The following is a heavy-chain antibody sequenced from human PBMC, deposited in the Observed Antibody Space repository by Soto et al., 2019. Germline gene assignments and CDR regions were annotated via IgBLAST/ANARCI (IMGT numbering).Heavy chain of an antibody. Sequence: TLSLTCTVSGGSISGGTYYWSWIRQPPGQGLEWIGYIYFSGSTYYNPSLKSRVIISVDTSKNQFSLRLSSVTAADTAVYYCARGDWPSQMDVWGQGTTVTVSS. CDR3: ARGDWPSQMDV. D-gene: IGHD2-21*01. J-gene: IGHJ6*02. V-gene: IGHV4-31*03. CDR2: IYFSGST. CDR1: GGSISGGTYY.